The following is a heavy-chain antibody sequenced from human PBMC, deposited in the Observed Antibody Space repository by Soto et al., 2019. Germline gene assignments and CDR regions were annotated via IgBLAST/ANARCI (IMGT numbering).Heavy chain of an antibody. D-gene: IGHD1-1*01. CDR1: SGCISRGYW. CDR3: AKDPRTTHGYFDL. CDR2: TSHDGVT. V-gene: IGHV4-4*02. J-gene: IGHJ2*01. Sequence: PSETRSQDRAVSSGCISRGYWCNWVRQSPGKGLEWIGETSHDGVTNYNPSLEGRVTISIDKSKNQFYLDLNSVTAADTAVYYCAKDPRTTHGYFDLWGRGTLVTVSS.